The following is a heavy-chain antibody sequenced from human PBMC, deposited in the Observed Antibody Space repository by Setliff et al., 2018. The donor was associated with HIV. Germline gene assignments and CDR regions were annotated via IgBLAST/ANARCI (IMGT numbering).Heavy chain of an antibody. D-gene: IGHD2-2*01. CDR3: ARPRGNDYAGSGFDN. CDR1: GYNFDDYS. V-gene: IGHV5-51*01. Sequence: GESLKISCQGSGYNFDDYSIAWVRQVPGKGLEWMGIIYPVDSETRYSPSFQGQVTISADKSINTAYLQWTTLKASDSAMYYCARPRGNDYAGSGFDNWGQGTLVTVSS. J-gene: IGHJ4*02. CDR2: IYPVDSET.